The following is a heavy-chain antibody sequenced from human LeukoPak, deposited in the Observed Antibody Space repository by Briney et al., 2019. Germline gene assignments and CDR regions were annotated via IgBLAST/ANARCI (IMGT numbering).Heavy chain of an antibody. D-gene: IGHD3-22*01. J-gene: IGHJ6*02. CDR1: GGSISGYY. CDR3: ARDVSGPKLRYYDRSGPDGMDV. CDR2: IYYSGST. V-gene: IGHV4-59*01. Sequence: PSETLSLTCTVSGGSISGYYWSWIRQPPGKGLEWIGCIYYSGSTDYNPSLKSRVTMSVDTSKKHFSLKLSSVTAADTAFYYCARDVSGPKLRYYDRSGPDGMDVWGQGTKVTVSS.